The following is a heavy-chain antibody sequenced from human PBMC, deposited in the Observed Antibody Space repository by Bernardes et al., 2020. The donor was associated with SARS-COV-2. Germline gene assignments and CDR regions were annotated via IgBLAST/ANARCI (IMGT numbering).Heavy chain of an antibody. V-gene: IGHV4-34*01. CDR1: GGSFSGYY. D-gene: IGHD3-22*01. CDR3: ARLPSSYDSSGYLSWFDP. Sequence: SETLSLTCAVYGGSFSGYYWNLIRQPPGKGLEWIGEINHSGSTNYNPSLKSRVTISVDTSKNQFSLKLSSVTAADTALYYCARLPSSYDSSGYLSWFDPWGQGTLVTVSS. CDR2: INHSGST. J-gene: IGHJ5*02.